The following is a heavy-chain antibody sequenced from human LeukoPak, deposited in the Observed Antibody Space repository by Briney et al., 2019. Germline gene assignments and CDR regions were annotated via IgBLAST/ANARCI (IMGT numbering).Heavy chain of an antibody. CDR2: INHSGST. V-gene: IGHV4-34*01. CDR1: GGSFSGYY. D-gene: IGHD3-10*01. J-gene: IGHJ4*02. CDR3: ARSRGLYLLRYFDY. Sequence: PSETLSLTCAVYGGSFSGYYWSWIRQPPGKGLEWIGEINHSGSTNYNPSLKSRVTISVDTSKNQFSLKLSSVTAADTAVYYCARSRGLYLLRYFDYWGQGTLVTVSS.